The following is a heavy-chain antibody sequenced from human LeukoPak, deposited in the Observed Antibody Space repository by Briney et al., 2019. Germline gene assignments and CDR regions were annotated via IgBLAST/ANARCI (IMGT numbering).Heavy chain of an antibody. Sequence: PSETLSLTCTVSGGSISSYYWSWIRQPPGKGLEWIGYIYYSGSTNYNPSLKSRVTMSVDTSKNQFSLKLSSVTAADTAVYYCAIDYYDSSGPEYYFDYWGQGTLVTVSS. CDR2: IYYSGST. J-gene: IGHJ4*02. CDR1: GGSISSYY. D-gene: IGHD3-22*01. V-gene: IGHV4-59*12. CDR3: AIDYYDSSGPEYYFDY.